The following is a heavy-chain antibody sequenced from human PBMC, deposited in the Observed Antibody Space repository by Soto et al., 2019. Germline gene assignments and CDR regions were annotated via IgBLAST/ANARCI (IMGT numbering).Heavy chain of an antibody. D-gene: IGHD2-15*01. CDR2: IYTSGST. CDR1: GGSISSYY. CDR3: ARSTTRPRSNIVVVVAATGAFDI. V-gene: IGHV4-4*07. J-gene: IGHJ3*02. Sequence: SETLSLTCTVSGGSISSYYWSWIRQPAGKGLEWIGRIYTSGSTNYNPSLKSRVTMSVDTSKNQFSLKLSPVTAADTAVYYCARSTTRPRSNIVVVVAATGAFDIWGQGTMVTVSS.